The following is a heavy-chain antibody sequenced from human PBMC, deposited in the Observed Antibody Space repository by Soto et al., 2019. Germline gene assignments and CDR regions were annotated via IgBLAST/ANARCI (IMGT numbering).Heavy chain of an antibody. V-gene: IGHV3-48*04. J-gene: IGHJ3*02. CDR1: GFTFSSYS. Sequence: GGSLRLSCAASGFTFSSYSMNWVRQAPGKGLEWVSYISSSSSTIYYADSVKGRFTISRDNAKNSLYLQMNSLRAEDTAVYYCARDQSDYDFWSGYDAFDIWGQGTMVTVSS. CDR3: ARDQSDYDFWSGYDAFDI. D-gene: IGHD3-3*01. CDR2: ISSSSSTI.